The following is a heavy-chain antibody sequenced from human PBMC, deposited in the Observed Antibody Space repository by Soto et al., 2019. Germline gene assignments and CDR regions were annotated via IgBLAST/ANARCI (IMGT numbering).Heavy chain of an antibody. J-gene: IGHJ4*02. Sequence: EVQLLESGGGLVQPGGSLRLSCAASGFTFSSYAMSWVRQAPGKGREWVSAISGSGGSTYYADSVKGRFTISRDNSNNTLYLQMNSLRGEDTAVYYCASRPRYGSGSYPAPFDYWGQGTLVTVSA. D-gene: IGHD3-10*01. V-gene: IGHV3-23*01. CDR2: ISGSGGST. CDR1: GFTFSSYA. CDR3: ASRPRYGSGSYPAPFDY.